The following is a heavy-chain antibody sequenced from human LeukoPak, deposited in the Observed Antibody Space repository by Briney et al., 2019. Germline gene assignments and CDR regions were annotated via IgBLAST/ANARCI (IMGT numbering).Heavy chain of an antibody. Sequence: AETLSLTCTVSGGSISSYYWSWIRQPPGKGLEWIGYIYYSGSTNYNPSLKSRVTISVDTSKNQFSLKLSSVTAADTAVYYCARVPCSSTSCYHYYYYMDVWGKGTTVTVSS. CDR2: IYYSGST. J-gene: IGHJ6*03. V-gene: IGHV4-59*01. CDR1: GGSISSYY. CDR3: ARVPCSSTSCYHYYYYMDV. D-gene: IGHD2-2*01.